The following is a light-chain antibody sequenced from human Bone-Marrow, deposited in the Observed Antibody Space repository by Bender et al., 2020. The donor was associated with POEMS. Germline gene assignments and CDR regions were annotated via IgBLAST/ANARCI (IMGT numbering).Light chain of an antibody. CDR3: CLYAGDRSP. J-gene: IGLJ2*01. V-gene: IGLV2-23*01. Sequence: QYALTQPAAVSGSPGQSITIPCTGTTSHVMNYDLVSWYQHHPGKAPQLIIYEANKRPPGASDRFSGSTSGSSAALTISALQDDDEADYCCCLYAGDRSPFGGGTRLTVL. CDR2: EAN. CDR1: TSHVMNYDL.